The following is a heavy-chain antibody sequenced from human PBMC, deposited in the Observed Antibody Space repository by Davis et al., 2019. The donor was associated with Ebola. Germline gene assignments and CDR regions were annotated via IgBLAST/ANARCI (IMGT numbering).Heavy chain of an antibody. Sequence: GESLKISCAASGFSFKTFGMHWVRQGPGKGLEWVAGISPDGDEKKYADSVRGRFTISRDNSQNWVDLQMNSLRAEDTAVYYCARPDTAMVDYYYYGMDVWGQGTTVTVSS. V-gene: IGHV3-30*03. CDR3: ARPDTAMVDYYYYGMDV. J-gene: IGHJ6*02. D-gene: IGHD5-18*01. CDR1: GFSFKTFG. CDR2: ISPDGDEK.